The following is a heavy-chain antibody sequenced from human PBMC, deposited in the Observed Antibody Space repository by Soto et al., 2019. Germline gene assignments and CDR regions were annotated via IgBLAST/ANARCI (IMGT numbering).Heavy chain of an antibody. CDR2: IGGSGYDT. CDR1: GFSFSNYA. J-gene: IGHJ4*02. Sequence: EVQLSESGGGLVHPGGSLRLSCAASGFSFSNYAMSWVRQVTGKGLEWVAAIGGSGYDTYYTDSVKGRFTVSRDNSDNTLYLQMNSLRAEDTAVYYCAKEALELGPSHLDSWGQGTLVRVSS. D-gene: IGHD7-27*01. V-gene: IGHV3-23*01. CDR3: AKEALELGPSHLDS.